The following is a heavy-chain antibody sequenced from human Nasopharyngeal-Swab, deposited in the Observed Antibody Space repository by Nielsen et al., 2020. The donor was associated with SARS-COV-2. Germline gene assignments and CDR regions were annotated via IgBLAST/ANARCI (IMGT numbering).Heavy chain of an antibody. CDR3: ARDEILDY. CDR1: GFTFSPYW. D-gene: IGHD2/OR15-2a*01. CDR2: VKQDGTEK. V-gene: IGHV3-7*01. J-gene: IGHJ4*02. Sequence: GGSLRLSCAASGFTFSPYWMTWVRQVPGKGLEWVANVKQDGTEKYFVDSVKGRFTISRDNAKNSLYLHMNSLRAEDTAVYYCARDEILDYWGQGTLVTVSS.